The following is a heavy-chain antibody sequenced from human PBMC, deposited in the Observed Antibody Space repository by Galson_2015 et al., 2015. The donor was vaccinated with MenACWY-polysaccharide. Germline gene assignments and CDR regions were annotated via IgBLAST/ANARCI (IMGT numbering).Heavy chain of an antibody. D-gene: IGHD3-16*01. CDR2: ISSSSSYI. J-gene: IGHJ6*02. CDR1: GFTFSSYR. CDR3: ARDRGGSYYDYYGMDV. Sequence: SLRLSCAASGFTFSSYRMNWVRQAPGKGLEWVSSISSSSSYIYYADSVKGRFTISRDNAKNSLYLQMNSLRAEDTAVYYCARDRGGSYYDYYGMDVWGQGTTVTVSS. V-gene: IGHV3-21*01.